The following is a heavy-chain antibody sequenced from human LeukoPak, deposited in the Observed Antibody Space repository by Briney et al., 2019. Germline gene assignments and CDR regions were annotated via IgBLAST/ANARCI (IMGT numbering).Heavy chain of an antibody. CDR1: GYTFTGYY. V-gene: IGHV1-2*02. J-gene: IGHJ3*02. CDR2: INPNSGGT. D-gene: IGHD1-26*01. CDR3: ARVSGSYRGPHDAFDI. Sequence: ASVKVSCKASGYTFTGYYMHWVRQAPGQGLEWMGWINPNSGGTNYAQKFQGRVTMTRDTSISKAYMELSRLRSDDTAVYYCARVSGSYRGPHDAFDIWGQGTMVTASS.